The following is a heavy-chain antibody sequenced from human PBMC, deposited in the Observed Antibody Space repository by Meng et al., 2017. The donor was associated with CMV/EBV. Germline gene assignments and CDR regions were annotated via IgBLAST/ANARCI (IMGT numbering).Heavy chain of an antibody. CDR1: ETTFSSYG. J-gene: IGHJ4*02. D-gene: IGHD4-11*01. V-gene: IGHV3-30*02. CDR2: IRYDGSNK. Sequence: SLKISWAACETTFSSYGMHWVRQAPGKGLERGAFIRYDGSNKYYADSVKGRFTITIDNYKTTLYLQMSSLSAEDTAVYYCAKVMTTVTTPLGYWGQGTLVTVSS. CDR3: AKVMTTVTTPLGY.